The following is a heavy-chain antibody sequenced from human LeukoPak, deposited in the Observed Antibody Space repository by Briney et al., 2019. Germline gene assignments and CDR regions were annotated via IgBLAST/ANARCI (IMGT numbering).Heavy chain of an antibody. CDR2: VSGEGVTR. J-gene: IGHJ4*02. CDR1: GFAFRTYA. Sequence: GGSLRLSCTASGFAFRTYAMTWVRQAPGKGLEWVSVVSGEGVTRYYADSVKGRFTISRDNSKNTLYLLLNSLRAEDTAVYYCARARDNYDISSFSALDYWGQGTLVSVSS. D-gene: IGHD3-22*01. V-gene: IGHV3-23*01. CDR3: ARARDNYDISSFSALDY.